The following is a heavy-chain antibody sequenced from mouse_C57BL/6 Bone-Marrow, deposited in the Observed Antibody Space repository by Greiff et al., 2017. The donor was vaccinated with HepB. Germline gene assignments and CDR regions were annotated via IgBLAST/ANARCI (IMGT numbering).Heavy chain of an antibody. CDR3: ARDPYYFYYAMDY. CDR2: ISDGGSYT. D-gene: IGHD1-1*01. CDR1: GFTFSSYA. J-gene: IGHJ4*01. Sequence: EVQLVESGGGLVKPGGSLKLSCAASGFTFSSYAMSWVRQTPEKRLEWVATISDGGSYTYYPDNVKGRFTISRDNAKNNLYLQMSHLKSEDTAMYYCARDPYYFYYAMDYWGQGTSVTVSS. V-gene: IGHV5-4*01.